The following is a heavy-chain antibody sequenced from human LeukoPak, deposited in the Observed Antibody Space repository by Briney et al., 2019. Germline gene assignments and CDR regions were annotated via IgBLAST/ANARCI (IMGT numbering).Heavy chain of an antibody. CDR2: IIPIFGTA. CDR1: GVTFSSYA. Sequence: ASVKVSCKASGVTFSSYAISWVRQAPGQGLEWMGGIIPIFGTANYAQKFQGRVTITADKSTSTAYMELSSLRSEDTAVYYCAREVRAQDYYMDVWGKGTAVTVSS. V-gene: IGHV1-69*06. D-gene: IGHD1-1*01. J-gene: IGHJ6*03. CDR3: AREVRAQDYYMDV.